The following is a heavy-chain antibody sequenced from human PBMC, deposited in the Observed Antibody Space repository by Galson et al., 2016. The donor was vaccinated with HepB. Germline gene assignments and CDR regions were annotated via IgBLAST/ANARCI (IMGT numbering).Heavy chain of an antibody. V-gene: IGHV3-33*06. CDR1: GFIFRSYG. CDR2: IWPDGSKI. CDR3: TKAAYDSPTNRIDS. D-gene: IGHD3-16*01. Sequence: SLRLSCAASGFIFRSYGMHWLRQAPGKGLECVASIWPDGSKIYYADSVKGRFTISRDNSKDTLYLQMDSLRAEDTALYYCTKAAYDSPTNRIDSWGQGTLVTVSS. J-gene: IGHJ4*02.